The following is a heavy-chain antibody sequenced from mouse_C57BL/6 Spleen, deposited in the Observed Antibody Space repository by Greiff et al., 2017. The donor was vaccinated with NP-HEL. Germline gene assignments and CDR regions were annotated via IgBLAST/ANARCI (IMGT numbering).Heavy chain of an antibody. J-gene: IGHJ1*03. CDR2: INPSNGGT. V-gene: IGHV1-53*01. D-gene: IGHD2-1*01. CDR3: ARGGIYYGNYEYFDV. Sequence: VQLQQPGTELVKPGASVKLSCKASGYTFTSYWMHWVKQRPGQGLEWIGNINPSNGGTNYNEKFKSKATLTVDKSSSTAYMQLSSLTSEDSAVYYCARGGIYYGNYEYFDVWGTGTTVTVSS. CDR1: GYTFTSYW.